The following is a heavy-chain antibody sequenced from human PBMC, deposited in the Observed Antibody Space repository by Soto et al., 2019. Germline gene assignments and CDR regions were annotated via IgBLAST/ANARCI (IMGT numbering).Heavy chain of an antibody. CDR2: INNSGST. CDR3: ARADDYKSSWFDP. CDR1: GGSVSRVTYY. Sequence: SGTLSLTCIVSGGSVSRVTYYWSWIRQSPGKGLEWIGYINNSGSTKYNPSLKSRVSMSLDTSKNQFSLKLISVTAADTAVYYCARADDYKSSWFDPWGQGTLVTVS. J-gene: IGHJ5*02. D-gene: IGHD4-4*01. V-gene: IGHV4-61*01.